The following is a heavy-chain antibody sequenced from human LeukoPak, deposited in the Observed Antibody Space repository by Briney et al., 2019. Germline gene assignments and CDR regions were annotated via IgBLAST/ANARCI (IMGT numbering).Heavy chain of an antibody. CDR3: ARARGDHYYDSSGYPD. D-gene: IGHD3-22*01. Sequence: GGSLRLSCAASGFTFSSYSMNWVRQAPGKGLEWVSSISSSSSYIYYADSVKGRFTISRDNAKNSLYLQTNSLRAEDTAVYYCARARGDHYYDSSGYPDWGQGTMVTVSS. CDR2: ISSSSSYI. CDR1: GFTFSSYS. V-gene: IGHV3-21*01. J-gene: IGHJ3*01.